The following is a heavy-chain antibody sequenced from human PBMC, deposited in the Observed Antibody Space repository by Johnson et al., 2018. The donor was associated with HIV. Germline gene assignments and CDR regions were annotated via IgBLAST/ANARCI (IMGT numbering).Heavy chain of an antibody. D-gene: IGHD1-26*01. V-gene: IGHV3-30-3*01. CDR1: GFTFSSYA. Sequence: VQLVESGGGVVQPGRSLRLSCSASGFTFSSYAMHWVRQAPGKGLEWVAVISYDGSNKFYADSVKGRFTISRDNSKNTLFLQMSSLRAEDTAVYYCASEGALWSDAFDIWGQGTMVTVSS. CDR2: ISYDGSNK. J-gene: IGHJ3*02. CDR3: ASEGALWSDAFDI.